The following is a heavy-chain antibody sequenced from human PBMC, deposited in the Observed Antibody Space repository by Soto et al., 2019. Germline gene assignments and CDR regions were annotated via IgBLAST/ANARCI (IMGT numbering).Heavy chain of an antibody. CDR3: ARLIRPNSFFDY. J-gene: IGHJ4*02. D-gene: IGHD3-10*01. Sequence: GASVKVSCKPSGYTFTGYYMHWVRQAPGQGLEWMGWINPDSGGTVYAQKFQGRVTMTRDTSIGTVYMELSRLRSDDTAVYYCARLIRPNSFFDYWGQGTLVTVYS. CDR2: INPDSGGT. V-gene: IGHV1-2*02. CDR1: GYTFTGYY.